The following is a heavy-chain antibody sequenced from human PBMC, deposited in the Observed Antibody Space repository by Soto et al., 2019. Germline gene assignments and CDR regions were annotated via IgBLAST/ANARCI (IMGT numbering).Heavy chain of an antibody. Sequence: SLRFSCPTAQCPIYTYSMDWVRTAPGTGAESLSGINSAGTISSYADSVNGRFTSSRGSARNSLSLQMNRLRADDTAVYYFARLSGDQFAFFSSGMAARGQGVKVTVSS. D-gene: IGHD6-25*01. CDR3: ARLSGDQFAFFSSGMAA. CDR2: INSAGTIS. V-gene: IGHV3-74*01. J-gene: IGHJ3*01. CDR1: QCPIYTYS.